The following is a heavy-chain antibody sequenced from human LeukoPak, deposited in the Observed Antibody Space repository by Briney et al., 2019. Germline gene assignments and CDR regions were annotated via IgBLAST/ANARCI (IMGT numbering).Heavy chain of an antibody. CDR1: GFTFSRYG. Sequence: PGGSLRLSCATSGFTFSRYGMHWVRQSPGKGLVWVSHINHDGTIRNYADSVRGRFTISRDIATLYLQMNSLGAEATAVYYCARDVFSLGDSWGQGTLVTVSS. CDR2: INHDGTIR. V-gene: IGHV3-74*01. CDR3: ARDVFSLGDS. J-gene: IGHJ4*02. D-gene: IGHD2/OR15-2a*01.